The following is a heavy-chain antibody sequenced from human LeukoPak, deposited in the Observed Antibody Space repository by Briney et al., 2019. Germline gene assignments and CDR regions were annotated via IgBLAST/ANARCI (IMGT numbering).Heavy chain of an antibody. Sequence: GGSLRLSCAASGFTFSSYGMHWVRQAPGKGLEWVAVIGYDGSNKYYADSVKGRFTISGDNSKNTLYLQMNSLRAEDTAVYYCARVRSGGWHYYFDYWGQGTLVTVSS. CDR3: ARVRSGGWHYYFDY. D-gene: IGHD6-19*01. CDR2: IGYDGSNK. CDR1: GFTFSSYG. V-gene: IGHV3-33*01. J-gene: IGHJ4*02.